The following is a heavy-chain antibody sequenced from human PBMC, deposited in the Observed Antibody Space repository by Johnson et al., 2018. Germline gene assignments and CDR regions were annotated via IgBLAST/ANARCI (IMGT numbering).Heavy chain of an antibody. J-gene: IGHJ1*01. CDR1: GFTFSSYG. D-gene: IGHD3-22*01. CDR3: AKDELPYYDSSGYYYAEYFQH. Sequence: QVQLVQSGGGVVQPGRSLRLSCAASGFTFSSYGMHWVRQAPGKGLEWVAVISYDGSNKYYEDSVKGRFTISRDNSKNTLYLQMNSLRAEDTAVYYCAKDELPYYDSSGYYYAEYFQHWGQGTLVTVSS. CDR2: ISYDGSNK. V-gene: IGHV3-30*18.